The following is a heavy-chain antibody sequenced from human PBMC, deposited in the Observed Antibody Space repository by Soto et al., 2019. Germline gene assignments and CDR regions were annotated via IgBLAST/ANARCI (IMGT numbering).Heavy chain of an antibody. CDR2: IYYSGST. D-gene: IGHD2-2*02. CDR3: ARGYCSSTSCYIWDNWFDP. Sequence: SETLSLTCTVSGDSISSSTYYWGWIRQPPGKGLEWIGSIYYSGSTYYNPSLKSRVTISVDRSKNQFSLKLSSVTAADTAVYYCARGYCSSTSCYIWDNWFDPWGQGTLVTVSS. V-gene: IGHV4-39*07. J-gene: IGHJ5*02. CDR1: GDSISSSTYY.